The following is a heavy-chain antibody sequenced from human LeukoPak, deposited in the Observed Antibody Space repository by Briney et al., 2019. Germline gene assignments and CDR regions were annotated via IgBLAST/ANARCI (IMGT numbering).Heavy chain of an antibody. CDR1: GYTFTRYY. CDR2: INPNIGCT. Sequence: ASLRVSCKASGYTFTRYYMHWVRQAPGQGLEWMGWINPNIGCTNYAQKFQGRVTMTRDTSISTAYMELSRLRSDDTAVYYCARGQSGTAMEIWFDPWGQGTLVTVP. V-gene: IGHV1-2*02. D-gene: IGHD5-18*01. J-gene: IGHJ5*02. CDR3: ARGQSGTAMEIWFDP.